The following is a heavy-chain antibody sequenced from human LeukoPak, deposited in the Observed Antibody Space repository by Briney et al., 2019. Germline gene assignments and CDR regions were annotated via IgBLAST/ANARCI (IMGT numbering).Heavy chain of an antibody. D-gene: IGHD3-9*01. Sequence: ASVKVSCKASGYTFTSYDINWVRQASGQGLEWMGWINPNSGNTGYAEKFQGRVTLTRNTSISTAYMEMSSLRSEDTAVYYCARTHILTGYSFYYYYCYMDVWGKGTTVTISS. CDR1: GYTFTSYD. CDR2: INPNSGNT. CDR3: ARTHILTGYSFYYYYCYMDV. J-gene: IGHJ6*03. V-gene: IGHV1-8*01.